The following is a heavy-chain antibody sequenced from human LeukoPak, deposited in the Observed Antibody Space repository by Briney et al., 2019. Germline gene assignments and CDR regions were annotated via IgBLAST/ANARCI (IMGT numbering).Heavy chain of an antibody. J-gene: IGHJ4*02. Sequence: GGSLRLSCAASGFTFSSYSMNWVRQAPGKGLEWVAVISYDGSNKYYADSVKGRFTISRDNSKNTLYLQMNSLRAEDTAVYYCAREEQLAVDYWGQGTLVTVSS. CDR1: GFTFSSYS. V-gene: IGHV3-30*03. CDR3: AREEQLAVDY. CDR2: ISYDGSNK. D-gene: IGHD6-6*01.